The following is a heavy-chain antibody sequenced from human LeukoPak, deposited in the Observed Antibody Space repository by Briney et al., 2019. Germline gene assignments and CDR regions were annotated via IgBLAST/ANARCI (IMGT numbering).Heavy chain of an antibody. J-gene: IGHJ4*02. Sequence: GGSLRLSCAASGFTFSSYAMHWVRQAPGKGLEWVAVISYDGSNKYYADSVKGRFTISRDNSKNTLYLQMNSLRAEDTAVYYCAREEGRYFDFWGQGTLVTVSS. CDR2: ISYDGSNK. V-gene: IGHV3-30-3*01. CDR3: AREEGRYFDF. D-gene: IGHD3-10*01. CDR1: GFTFSSYA.